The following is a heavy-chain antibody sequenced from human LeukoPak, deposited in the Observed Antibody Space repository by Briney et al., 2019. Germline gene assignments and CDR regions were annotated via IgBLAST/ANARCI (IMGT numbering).Heavy chain of an antibody. CDR2: MYSGDST. D-gene: IGHD2-8*02. J-gene: IGHJ4*02. CDR1: GFTVSSNY. V-gene: IGHV3-53*01. CDR3: ARGGFYSTGREPFDY. Sequence: GGSLRLSCAASGFTVSSNYMSWVRQAPGKGLQWVSVMYSGDSTYYADSLKGRFTISRDNSKNTLYLQMNSLRAEDTAVYYCARGGFYSTGREPFDYWGQGTLVTVSS.